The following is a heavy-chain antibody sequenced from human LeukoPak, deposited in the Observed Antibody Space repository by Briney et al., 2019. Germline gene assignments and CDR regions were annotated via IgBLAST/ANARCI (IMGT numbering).Heavy chain of an antibody. CDR3: ARDVVGYYYGSGSYYPDY. V-gene: IGHV3-21*01. Sequence: GGSLRLSCAASGFTFSSYSMNWVRQAPGKGLEWVSSISSSSSYIYYADSVKGRFTISRDNAKNPLYLQMNSLRAEDTAVYYCARDVVGYYYGSGSYYPDYWGQGTLVTVSS. CDR2: ISSSSSYI. D-gene: IGHD3-10*01. J-gene: IGHJ4*02. CDR1: GFTFSSYS.